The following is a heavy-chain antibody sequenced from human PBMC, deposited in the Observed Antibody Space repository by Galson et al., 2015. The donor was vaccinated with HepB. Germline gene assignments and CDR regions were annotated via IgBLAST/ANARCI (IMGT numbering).Heavy chain of an antibody. V-gene: IGHV1-2*02. J-gene: IGHJ4*02. CDR1: GYTFTDYY. Sequence: SVKVSCKASGYTFTDYYMHWVRQAPGQGLEWMGWINPNSGGTNYAQNFQGRVTMTRDMSISTAYMELSRLRSDDTAVYYCARAVPQQLDDYWGQGTLVTVSS. D-gene: IGHD6-6*01. CDR3: ARAVPQQLDDY. CDR2: INPNSGGT.